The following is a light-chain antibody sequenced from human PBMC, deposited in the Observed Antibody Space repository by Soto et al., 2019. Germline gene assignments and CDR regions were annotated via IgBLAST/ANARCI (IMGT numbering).Light chain of an antibody. Sequence: DIVMTQSPLSLPVTPGEPASISCRSSQSLLHDNGYNYLDWYLQKPGQSPQLLIYLGSNRASGVPDRFSGSASGTDFTLKISRVEAEDAGIYYCMQALHAPWTFGQGTKVEIK. CDR1: QSLLHDNGYNY. J-gene: IGKJ1*01. CDR2: LGS. V-gene: IGKV2-28*01. CDR3: MQALHAPWT.